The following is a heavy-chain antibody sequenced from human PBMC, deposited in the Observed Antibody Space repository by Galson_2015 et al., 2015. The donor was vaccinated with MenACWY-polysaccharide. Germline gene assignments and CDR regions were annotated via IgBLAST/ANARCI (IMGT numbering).Heavy chain of an antibody. J-gene: IGHJ4*02. V-gene: IGHV1-8*01. CDR1: GYTFTSYE. Sequence: SVKVSCKASGYTFTSYEINWVRQAPGQGLEWMGWMNPNSGNIGYAQKFLGKFTVTRDTSIGTAYMELNDLRPEHTALYYCARAGYKASDYWGQGTLVPVAS. CDR2: MNPNSGNI. CDR3: ARAGYKASDY. D-gene: IGHD5-18*01.